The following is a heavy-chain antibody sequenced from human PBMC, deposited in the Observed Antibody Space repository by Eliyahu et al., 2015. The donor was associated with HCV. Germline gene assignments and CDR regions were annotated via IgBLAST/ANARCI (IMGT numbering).Heavy chain of an antibody. CDR3: AKDRVTMIVDKKNAFDI. J-gene: IGHJ3*02. CDR1: XXXFDXYA. CDR2: ISWNSGSI. V-gene: IGHV3-9*01. D-gene: IGHD3-22*01. Sequence: EVQLVESGGGLVQPGRSLRLSCAASXXXFDXYAMHXVRQAPGKGXEWXSGISWNSGSIGYADSVKGRFTISRDNAKNSLYLQMNSLRAEDTALYYCAKDRVTMIVDKKNAFDIWGQGTMVTVSS.